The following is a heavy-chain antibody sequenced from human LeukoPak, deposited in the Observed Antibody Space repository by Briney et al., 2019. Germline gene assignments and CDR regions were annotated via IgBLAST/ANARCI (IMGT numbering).Heavy chain of an antibody. CDR2: ISGSVGRT. J-gene: IGHJ6*03. D-gene: IGHD6-6*01. CDR1: AFTFSSYA. Sequence: SLRLSCAPSAFTFSSYAMSCVRPAPGKGLEWVSAISGSVGRTYYADSVKGRFTISRDNSKKTLYLKMNSLRAEGTAVYYWAMAARNYYYYDMDVWGKGTTVTVSS. CDR3: AMAARNYYYYDMDV. V-gene: IGHV3-23*01.